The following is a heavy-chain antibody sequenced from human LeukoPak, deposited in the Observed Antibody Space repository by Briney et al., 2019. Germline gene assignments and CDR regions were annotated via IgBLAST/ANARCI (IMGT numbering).Heavy chain of an antibody. CDR1: GFTFSGYT. CDR3: ARSFGYGGYVSFDF. D-gene: IGHD5-12*01. V-gene: IGHV3-48*04. J-gene: IGHJ4*02. CDR2: ISSGGTTI. Sequence: GGSLRLSCAASGFTFSGYTMNWVRQAPGKGLEWISYISSGGTTIYEADSVKGRFTISRDNAKNSLYLHMSSLRADDTAVYYCARSFGYGGYVSFDFWGQGTLVTVSS.